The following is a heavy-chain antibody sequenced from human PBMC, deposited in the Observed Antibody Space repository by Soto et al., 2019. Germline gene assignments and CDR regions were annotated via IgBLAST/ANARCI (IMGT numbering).Heavy chain of an antibody. J-gene: IGHJ4*02. CDR1: GFTFSSYG. D-gene: IGHD3-10*01. CDR2: IWYDGSNK. Sequence: GGSLRLSCAASGFTFSSYGMHWVRQAPGKGLEWVAVIWYDGSNKYYADSVKGRFTISRDNSKNTLYLQMNSLRAEDTAVYYCARDSLPAFSARPGSDFDYWGQGTLVTVSS. CDR3: ARDSLPAFSARPGSDFDY. V-gene: IGHV3-33*01.